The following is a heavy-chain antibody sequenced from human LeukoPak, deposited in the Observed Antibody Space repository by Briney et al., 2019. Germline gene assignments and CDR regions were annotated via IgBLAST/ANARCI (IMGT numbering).Heavy chain of an antibody. J-gene: IGHJ6*02. V-gene: IGHV3-43*02. CDR1: GFTFGDYA. CDR2: IRADGGRT. CDR3: ATWAYYHGLDV. D-gene: IGHD1-26*01. Sequence: PGGSLRLSCAASGFTFGDYAMHWVRQAPGKGLEWVSLIRADGGRTYYADSVNGRFTISRDNSKNSLYLQMNSLRTDDTALYYCATWAYYHGLDVRGQGSTVTASS.